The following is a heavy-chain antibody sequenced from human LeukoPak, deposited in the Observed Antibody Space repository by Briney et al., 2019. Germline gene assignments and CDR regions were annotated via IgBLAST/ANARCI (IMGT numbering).Heavy chain of an antibody. D-gene: IGHD5-24*01. V-gene: IGHV1-69*04. Sequence: ASVKVSCKASGYTFTSYDINWVRQATGQGLEWMGRIIPILGIANYAQKFQGRVTITADKSTSTAYMELSSLRSEDTAVYYCARAERWLQFPFEYWGQGTLVTVSS. CDR1: GYTFTSYD. J-gene: IGHJ4*02. CDR2: IIPILGIA. CDR3: ARAERWLQFPFEY.